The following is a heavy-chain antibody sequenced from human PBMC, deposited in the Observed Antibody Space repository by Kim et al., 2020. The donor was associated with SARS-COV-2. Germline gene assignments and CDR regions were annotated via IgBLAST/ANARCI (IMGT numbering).Heavy chain of an antibody. Sequence: SADSENGRFTISRDNSKKTLYLQMSSLRAADTAVYYCVKDLSAKLDYEDVWGQGTTVTVSS. D-gene: IGHD4-17*01. CDR3: VKDLSAKLDYEDV. J-gene: IGHJ6*02. V-gene: IGHV3-64D*06.